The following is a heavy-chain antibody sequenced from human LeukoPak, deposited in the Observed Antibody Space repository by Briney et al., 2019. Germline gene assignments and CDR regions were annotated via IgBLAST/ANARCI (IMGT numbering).Heavy chain of an antibody. D-gene: IGHD6-13*01. V-gene: IGHV1-2*02. CDR1: GYTFTGYY. J-gene: IGHJ4*02. CDR2: INPNSGGT. CDR3: ARIIAAAASERDY. Sequence: GASVKVSCKASGYTFTGYYMHWVRQAPGQGLEWMGWINPNSGGTNYAQKFQGRVTMTRDTSISTAHMELSRLRSDDTAVYYCARIIAAAASERDYWGQGTLVTVSS.